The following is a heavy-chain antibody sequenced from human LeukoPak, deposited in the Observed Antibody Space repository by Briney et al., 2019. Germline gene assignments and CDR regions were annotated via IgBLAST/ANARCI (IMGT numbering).Heavy chain of an antibody. V-gene: IGHV4-39*01. D-gene: IGHD2-15*01. CDR3: PRPRGYWSGGSCYPPPQVDGNWFAP. J-gene: IGHJ5*02. Sequence: PSETLSLTCTVSGGSISSSSYYWGWIRQPPGKGLEWIGSIYYSGSTYYNPSLKSRVTISVDTSKNQFSLKLSSVTAADTAVYYCPRPRGYWSGGSCYPPPQVDGNWFAPWGQEPLVTVPS. CDR1: GGSISSSSYY. CDR2: IYYSGST.